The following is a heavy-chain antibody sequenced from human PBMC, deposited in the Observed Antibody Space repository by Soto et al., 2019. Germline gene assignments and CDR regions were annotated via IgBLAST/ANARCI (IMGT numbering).Heavy chain of an antibody. CDR3: ASGLHEVYGMDV. V-gene: IGHV1-3*01. CDR1: GYTFTNYA. J-gene: IGHJ6*02. D-gene: IGHD4-4*01. CDR2: INAGNAKT. Sequence: QVQLVQSGAEVKKPGASVKVSCKASGYTFTNYAMHWVRQAPGQRLEWMGWINAGNAKTKYSQKFQGRVTITRDTSASTAYMELSSLRSEDTAVFYCASGLHEVYGMDVWGQGTTVTVSS.